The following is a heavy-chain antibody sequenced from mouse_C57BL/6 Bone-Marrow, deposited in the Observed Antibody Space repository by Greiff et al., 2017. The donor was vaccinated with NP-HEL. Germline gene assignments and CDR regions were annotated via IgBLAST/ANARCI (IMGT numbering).Heavy chain of an antibody. CDR3: ARYMGRRGFAY. J-gene: IGHJ3*01. V-gene: IGHV1-81*01. D-gene: IGHD1-1*02. Sequence: VQLQQSGAELARPGASVKLSCKASGYTFTSYGISWVKQRTGQGLEWIGEIYPRSGNTYYNEKFKGKATLTADKSSSPAYMELRSLTSEDSAVYVCARYMGRRGFAYWGEGTLVTVSA. CDR2: IYPRSGNT. CDR1: GYTFTSYG.